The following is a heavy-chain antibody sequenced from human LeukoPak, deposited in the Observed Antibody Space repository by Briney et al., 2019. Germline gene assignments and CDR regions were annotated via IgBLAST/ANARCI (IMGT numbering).Heavy chain of an antibody. J-gene: IGHJ3*02. D-gene: IGHD6-19*01. V-gene: IGHV1-69*04. CDR3: ARDNSSGWYGAFDI. CDR1: GGTFSSYA. Sequence: ASVKVSCKASGGTFSSYAISWVRQAPGQRLEWMGRIIPILGIANYAQKFQGRVTITADKSTSTAYMELSSLRSEDTAVYYCARDNSSGWYGAFDIWGQGTMVTVSS. CDR2: IIPILGIA.